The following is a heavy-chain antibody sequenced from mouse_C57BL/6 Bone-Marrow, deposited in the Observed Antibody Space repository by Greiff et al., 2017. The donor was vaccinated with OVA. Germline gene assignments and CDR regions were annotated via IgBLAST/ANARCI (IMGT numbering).Heavy chain of an antibody. V-gene: IGHV1-39*01. CDR2: INPNYGTT. Sequence: EVHLVESGPELVKPGASVKISCKASGYSFTDYNMNWVKQSNGKSLEWIGVINPNYGTTSYNQKFKGKATLTVDQSSSTAYMQLNSLTSEDSAVYYCARSKLRLRDFDYWGQGTTLTVSS. D-gene: IGHD3-2*02. CDR1: GYSFTDYN. J-gene: IGHJ2*01. CDR3: ARSKLRLRDFDY.